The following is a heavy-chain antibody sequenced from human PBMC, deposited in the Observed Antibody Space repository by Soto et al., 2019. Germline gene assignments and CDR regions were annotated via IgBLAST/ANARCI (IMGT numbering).Heavy chain of an antibody. J-gene: IGHJ5*02. CDR3: ARGWIRYFDWNPGFDP. D-gene: IGHD3-9*01. V-gene: IGHV4-59*01. Sequence: SETLSLTCTVSGGSIDSYYWSLIRQPPGKGLEWIGYIYYSGSTKYNPSLKSRVTISADTSKNQFFMKLSSVTAADTAVYYCARGWIRYFDWNPGFDPWGQGTRVTVSS. CDR1: GGSIDSYY. CDR2: IYYSGST.